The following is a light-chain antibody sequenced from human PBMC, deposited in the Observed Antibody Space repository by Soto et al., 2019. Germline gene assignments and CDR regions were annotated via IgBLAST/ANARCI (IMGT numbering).Light chain of an antibody. CDR3: AAWDDSLILV. V-gene: IGLV1-44*01. CDR1: SSNIGTNT. Sequence: QSALTQPPSASGTPGQRVTISCSGSSSNIGTNTVNWYQQLPGTAPKLLIYADYQRPSGVPDRFSGSKSGTSASLAISGLQSEDEADYYCAAWDDSLILVFGGGTQLTVL. J-gene: IGLJ3*02. CDR2: ADY.